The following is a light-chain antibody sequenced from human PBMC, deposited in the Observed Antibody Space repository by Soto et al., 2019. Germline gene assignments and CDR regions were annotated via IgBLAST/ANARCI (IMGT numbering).Light chain of an antibody. Sequence: QSALTQPASVSGSPGQSITISCTGTSSDIGGYNYVSWYQQHPGKAPKLMIYDVTYRPSGVSNRFSASKSGNTASLTISGLQAEDEADYYCASYASSNTVLFGGGTQLTV. CDR2: DVT. J-gene: IGLJ2*01. CDR3: ASYASSNTVL. CDR1: SSDIGGYNY. V-gene: IGLV2-14*03.